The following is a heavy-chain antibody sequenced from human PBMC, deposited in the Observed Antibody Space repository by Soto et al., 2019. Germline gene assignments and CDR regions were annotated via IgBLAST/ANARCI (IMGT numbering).Heavy chain of an antibody. V-gene: IGHV1-18*01. D-gene: IGHD4-17*01. CDR1: GYTFTSYG. CDR3: AMDYGDRPEYVEH. Sequence: QAQLVQSGTDLKKPGASVKVSCKASGYTFTSYGISWVRQAPGQGLEWMGWISPLKGQTKYSQKVQGRVTLTTDTSSNTAYMEMTSLRVNDTAVYYCAMDYGDRPEYVEHWGEGTLVTVSS. J-gene: IGHJ1*01. CDR2: ISPLKGQT.